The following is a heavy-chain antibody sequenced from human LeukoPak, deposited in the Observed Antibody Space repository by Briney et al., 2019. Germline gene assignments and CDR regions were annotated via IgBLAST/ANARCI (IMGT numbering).Heavy chain of an antibody. J-gene: IGHJ6*03. Sequence: ASVKVSCKASGYTFTSYYMHWVRQAPGQGLEWMGIINPSGGSTSYAQKFQGRVTMTRDMSTSTVYMELSSLRSEDTAVYYCARDGGIVGASHYYYYYMDVRGKGTTVTVSS. CDR3: ARDGGIVGASHYYYYYMDV. CDR1: GYTFTSYY. V-gene: IGHV1-46*01. CDR2: INPSGGST. D-gene: IGHD1-26*01.